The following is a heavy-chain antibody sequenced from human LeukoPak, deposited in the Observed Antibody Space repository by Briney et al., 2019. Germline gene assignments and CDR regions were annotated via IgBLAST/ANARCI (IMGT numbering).Heavy chain of an antibody. J-gene: IGHJ4*02. CDR3: ARGQVRDSQYGSYSTGVFDY. CDR1: GYTFTSYG. V-gene: IGHV1-18*01. CDR2: ISAYNGNT. D-gene: IGHD1-26*01. Sequence: ASVKVFCKASGYTFTSYGITWVRQAPGQGLEWMGWISAYNGNTNDAQKLQGRATMITDTSTSTAYMELRSLRAADTAVYYCARGQVRDSQYGSYSTGVFDYWGQGTLVTVSS.